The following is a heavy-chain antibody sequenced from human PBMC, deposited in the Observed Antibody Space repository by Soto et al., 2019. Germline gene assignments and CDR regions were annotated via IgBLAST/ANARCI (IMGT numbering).Heavy chain of an antibody. D-gene: IGHD3-3*01. CDR1: GYSFTTYW. Sequence: PGESLKISCKGSGYSFTTYWISWVRQMPGKGLEWMGRIDPSDSYSDYSPSFQGHVTISADKSISTAYLHWSSLKDSDTAMYYCARMEGYEYYGMDVGGQGTTVTVSS. CDR3: ARMEGYEYYGMDV. V-gene: IGHV5-10-1*01. CDR2: IDPSDSYS. J-gene: IGHJ6*02.